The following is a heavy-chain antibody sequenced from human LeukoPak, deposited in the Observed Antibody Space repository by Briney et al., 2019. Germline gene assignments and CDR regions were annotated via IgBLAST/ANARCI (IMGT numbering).Heavy chain of an antibody. D-gene: IGHD4-17*01. V-gene: IGHV4-4*07. Sequence: SETLSLTCTVSGGSISSYYWSWIRQPAGKGLEWIGRIYTSGSTNYNPSLKSRVTMSVDTSKNQFSLKLSSVTAADTAVYYCXXXXXXXXGDYYYYYYYMDVWGKGTTVTISS. CDR2: IYTSGST. CDR1: GGSISSYY. CDR3: XXXXXXXXGDYYYYYYYMDV. J-gene: IGHJ6*03.